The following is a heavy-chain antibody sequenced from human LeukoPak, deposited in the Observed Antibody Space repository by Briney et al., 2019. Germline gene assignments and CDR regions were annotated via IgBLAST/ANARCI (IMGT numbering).Heavy chain of an antibody. CDR1: GGSISSSGYS. D-gene: IGHD4-17*01. Sequence: PSETLSLTCTVSGGSISSSGYSWSWIRQHPGKGLEWIGYIYFSGSTYYNPSLKSRVTISVDTSKNQFSLKLSSVTAADTAVYYCARSYGDYSHFDYWGQGTLVTVSS. CDR2: IYFSGST. J-gene: IGHJ4*02. CDR3: ARSYGDYSHFDY. V-gene: IGHV4-31*03.